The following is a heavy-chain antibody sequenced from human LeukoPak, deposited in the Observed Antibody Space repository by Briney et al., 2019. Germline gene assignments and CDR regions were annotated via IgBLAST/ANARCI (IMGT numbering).Heavy chain of an antibody. V-gene: IGHV4-61*02. CDR1: GGSISSGSYY. D-gene: IGHD6-6*01. J-gene: IGHJ6*04. CDR2: IYTSGST. CDR3: ARECIAARRPNFLDV. Sequence: SETLSLTCSVSGGSISSGSYYWSWIRQPAGKGLEWIGRIYTSGSTNYNPSLKSRVTMSVDTSKNQFSLKLSSVTAADTAVYYCARECIAARRPNFLDVWGKGTTVTVSS.